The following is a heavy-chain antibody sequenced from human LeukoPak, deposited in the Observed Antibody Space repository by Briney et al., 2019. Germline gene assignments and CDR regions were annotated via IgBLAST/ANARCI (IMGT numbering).Heavy chain of an antibody. J-gene: IGHJ4*02. D-gene: IGHD3-22*01. CDR2: ISGSGGST. CDR1: GFTFSSYA. CDR3: AKLSLYYYDSSGYYPSNFDY. V-gene: IGHV3-23*01. Sequence: GGSLRLSCAASGFTFSSYAMSWVRQAPGKGLEWVSAISGSGGSTYYADSVKGRFTISRDNSKNTLYLQMNSLRAEDTAVYYCAKLSLYYYDSSGYYPSNFDYWGQGTLVTVSS.